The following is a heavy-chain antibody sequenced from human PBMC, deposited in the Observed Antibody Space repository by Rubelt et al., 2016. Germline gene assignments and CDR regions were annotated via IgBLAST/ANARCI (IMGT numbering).Heavy chain of an antibody. CDR2: IYYSGST. D-gene: IGHD6-19*01. CDR3: ARLSSGWYYFDY. V-gene: IGHV4-39*01. CDR1: GGSISSSSYY. J-gene: IGHJ4*02. Sequence: QLQLQESGPGLVKPSETLSLTCTVSGGSISSSSYYWCWIRPPPGKGLEWIGSIYYSGSTYYNPSLKSRVTISVETSKNRFSRKLGSVTAADTAVYYCARLSSGWYYFDYWGQGTLVTVSS.